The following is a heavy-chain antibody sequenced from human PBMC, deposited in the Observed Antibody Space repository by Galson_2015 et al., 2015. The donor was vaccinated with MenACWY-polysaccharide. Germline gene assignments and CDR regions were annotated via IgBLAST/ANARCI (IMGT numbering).Heavy chain of an antibody. D-gene: IGHD1-26*01. V-gene: IGHV1-2*02. CDR3: ARGGGRYLFDY. CDR2: INPNSGAT. CDR1: GYTFTTHY. Sequence: SVKVSCKASGYTFTTHYFHWMRQAPGQGLEWMGWINPNSGATTYAQRFQGGVMMTRDTSISTVYMELSRLKSDDTAVYYCARGGGRYLFDYWGQGTLVTVSA. J-gene: IGHJ4*02.